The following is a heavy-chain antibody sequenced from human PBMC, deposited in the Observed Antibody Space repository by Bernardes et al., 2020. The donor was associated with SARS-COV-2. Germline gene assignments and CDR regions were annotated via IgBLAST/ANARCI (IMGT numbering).Heavy chain of an antibody. V-gene: IGHV1-2*02. CDR2: INPNSGAT. J-gene: IGHJ4*02. CDR3: ASEGTPRY. CDR1: GYTFTAYN. D-gene: IGHD2-15*01. Sequence: ASVKVSCKASGYTFTAYNIHWVRQAPGQGLEWMGWINPNSGATNSAQKFQGRLTMTRDTSINTAYMELSSLKSDDRAVYFCASEGTPRYWGQGTLVTVSS.